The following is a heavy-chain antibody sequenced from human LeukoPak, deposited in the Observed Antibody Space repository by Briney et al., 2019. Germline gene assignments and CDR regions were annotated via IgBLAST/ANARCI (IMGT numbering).Heavy chain of an antibody. CDR1: GFTFSSYN. D-gene: IGHD2-2*01. V-gene: IGHV3-21*01. CDR2: ISSSSSYI. CDR3: ARDSLVVPAAVGNFDY. J-gene: IGHJ4*02. Sequence: PGGSLRLSCAASGFTFSSYNMNWVRQAPGKGLEWVSSISSSSSYIYYADSVKGRFTISRDNAKNSLYLQMNSLRAEDTAVYYCARDSLVVPAAVGNFDYWGQGTLVTVSS.